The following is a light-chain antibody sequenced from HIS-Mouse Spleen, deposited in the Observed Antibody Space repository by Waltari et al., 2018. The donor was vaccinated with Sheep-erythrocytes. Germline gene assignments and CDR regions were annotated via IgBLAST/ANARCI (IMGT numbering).Light chain of an antibody. CDR2: DVS. J-gene: IGLJ1*01. CDR1: SIVVGAWHA. V-gene: IGLV2-11*01. Sequence: QSALTQPRSVSGPPGQSVPISCTGASIVVGAWHAVTWYQQNPVKAPKLMIYDVSKRPSGVPDRFSGSKSGNTASLTISGLQAEDEADYYCCSYAGSYNHVFATGTKVTVL. CDR3: CSYAGSYNHV.